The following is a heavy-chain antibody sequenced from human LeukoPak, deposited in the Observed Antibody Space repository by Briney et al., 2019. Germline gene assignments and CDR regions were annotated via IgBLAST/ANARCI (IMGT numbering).Heavy chain of an antibody. CDR1: GFTFKSYA. J-gene: IGHJ4*02. V-gene: IGHV3-23*01. CDR2: ISGSGYST. CDR3: AKGQARVDY. Sequence: GGSLRLSCAASGFTFKSYAMTWVRQAPGKGLEWVSGISGSGYSTYYADSVKGRFTISRDNSKNTLYLQMNSLRAEDTAVYYCAKGQARVDYWGQGTLVTVSS.